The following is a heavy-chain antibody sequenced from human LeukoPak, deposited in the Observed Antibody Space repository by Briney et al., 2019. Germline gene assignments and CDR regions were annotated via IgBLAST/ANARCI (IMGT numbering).Heavy chain of an antibody. CDR1: GFTFSSYN. CDR3: ARLEYYYVSGNYYKLFDY. Sequence: GGSLRLSCAASGFTFSSYNMNWVRQAPGKGLEWVSDISSSGSTIYFADSVKGRFTISRDNAKNSLYLQMNSLRDEDTAVYYRARLEYYYVSGNYYKLFDYWGQGTLVTVCS. CDR2: ISSSGSTI. J-gene: IGHJ4*02. D-gene: IGHD3-10*01. V-gene: IGHV3-48*02.